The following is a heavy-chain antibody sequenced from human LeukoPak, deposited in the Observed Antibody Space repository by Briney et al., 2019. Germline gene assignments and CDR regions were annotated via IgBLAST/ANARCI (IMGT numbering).Heavy chain of an antibody. CDR3: ARPYCNSRSCHDYFDY. D-gene: IGHD2/OR15-2a*01. J-gene: IGHJ4*02. CDR1: GYTFTGYY. V-gene: IGHV1-2*02. CDR2: INPITGGT. Sequence: ASVKVSCKASGYTFTGYYLHWVRQAPGQGLEWMGWINPITGGTNYAQRFQGRVTMTRDTSISTVYMELSRLRSDDTAVYYCARPYCNSRSCHDYFDYWGQGTLVTVSS.